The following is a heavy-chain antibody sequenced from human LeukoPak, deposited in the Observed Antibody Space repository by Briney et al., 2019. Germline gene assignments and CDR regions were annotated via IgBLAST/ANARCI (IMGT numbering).Heavy chain of an antibody. V-gene: IGHV1-69*06. CDR3: ARGLGYCGGDCFSSWYLDV. D-gene: IGHD2-21*02. Sequence: GSSVKVSCKASGGTFSNYAISWVRQAPGQGLEWMGGIIPIFGTANYAQKFRGRVTITADKSTRTAYMELSSLRSEDTAVYYCARGLGYCGGDCFSSWYLDVWGHGTLVTVSS. CDR2: IIPIFGTA. CDR1: GGTFSNYA. J-gene: IGHJ2*01.